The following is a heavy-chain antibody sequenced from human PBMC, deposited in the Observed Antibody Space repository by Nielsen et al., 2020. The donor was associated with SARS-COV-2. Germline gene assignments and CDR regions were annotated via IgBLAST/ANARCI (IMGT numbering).Heavy chain of an antibody. CDR2: IFYRGNT. CDR1: GGSISTGSHY. J-gene: IGHJ5*02. Sequence: SETLSLTCIVSGGSISTGSHYWSWIRQPPGKGLEWIGYIFYRGNTNYKPSLKSRVTISVDTSKNQFSLKVNSVTAADTAVYYCARHQVMNWIDPWGQGTRVTVSS. V-gene: IGHV4-61*01. D-gene: IGHD2-8*01. CDR3: ARHQVMNWIDP.